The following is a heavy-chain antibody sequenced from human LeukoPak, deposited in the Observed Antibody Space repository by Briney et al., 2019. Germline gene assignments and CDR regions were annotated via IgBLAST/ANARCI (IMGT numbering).Heavy chain of an antibody. D-gene: IGHD2-21*01. J-gene: IGHJ4*02. CDR1: GFTFSSYW. CDR2: IASDGSST. CDR3: AKNLLSLWLIDN. V-gene: IGHV3-74*01. Sequence: GGSLRLSCAASGFTFSSYWMNWVRQAPGKGLVWVSRIASDGSSTTYADSVKGRFSISRDNAKNTLYLQMNSLRAEDTALYYCAKNLLSLWLIDNWGQGTLVTVSS.